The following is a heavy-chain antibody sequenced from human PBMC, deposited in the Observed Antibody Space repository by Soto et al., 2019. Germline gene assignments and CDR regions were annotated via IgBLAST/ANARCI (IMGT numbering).Heavy chain of an antibody. V-gene: IGHV3-9*01. CDR2: ISWNSGSI. CDR1: GFTFDDYA. Sequence: SLRLSCAASGFTFDDYAMHWVRQAPGKGLEWVSGISWNSGSIGYADSVKGRFTISRDNAKNSLYLQMNSLRAEDTALYYCAKDSAVHLWELSLYPGVFDYWGQGTLVTVSS. D-gene: IGHD3-16*02. J-gene: IGHJ4*02. CDR3: AKDSAVHLWELSLYPGVFDY.